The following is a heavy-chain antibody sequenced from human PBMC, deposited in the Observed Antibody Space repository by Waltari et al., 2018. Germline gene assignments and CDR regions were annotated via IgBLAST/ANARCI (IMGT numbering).Heavy chain of an antibody. CDR3: AREKIVATRGDYYYYGMDV. Sequence: EVQLVESGGGLIQPGGSLRLSCAASGFTVSSNYMSWVRQAPGKGLEWVSVIYSGGSTYYADSVKGRFTISRDNSKNTLYLQINSLRAEDTAVYYCAREKIVATRGDYYYYGMDVWGQGTTVTVSS. D-gene: IGHD5-12*01. J-gene: IGHJ6*02. CDR1: GFTVSSNY. V-gene: IGHV3-53*01. CDR2: IYSGGST.